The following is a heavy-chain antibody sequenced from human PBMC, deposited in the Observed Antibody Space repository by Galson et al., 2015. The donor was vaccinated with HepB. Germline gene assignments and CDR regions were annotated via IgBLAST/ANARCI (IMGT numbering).Heavy chain of an antibody. CDR3: ARGYGRYYYYMAV. J-gene: IGHJ6*03. CDR2: IYPGAST. D-gene: IGHD4-17*01. CDR1: GGSITSGTSY. Sequence: TLSLTCTVSGGSITSGTSYWSWVRQPAGKGLEWIGRIYPGASTNYNPSLKSRLIMSVDMSKNKFSLRLRSVTAADTAVYYCARGYGRYYYYMAVWGKGTTVTVSS. V-gene: IGHV4-61*02.